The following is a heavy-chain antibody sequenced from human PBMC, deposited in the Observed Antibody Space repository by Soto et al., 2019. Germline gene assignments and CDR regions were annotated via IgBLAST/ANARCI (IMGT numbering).Heavy chain of an antibody. CDR3: ARESGDFSSGYYPAYYYYGMDV. CDR2: IWYDGSNK. J-gene: IGHJ6*02. D-gene: IGHD3-3*01. CDR1: GFTFSSYG. V-gene: IGHV3-33*01. Sequence: QVQLVESGGGVVQPGRSLRISCAASGFTFSSYGMHWVRQAPGKGLEWVAVIWYDGSNKYYADSVKGRFTISRDNSKNTLYLQMNSLRAEDTAVYYCARESGDFSSGYYPAYYYYGMDVWGQGTTVTVSS.